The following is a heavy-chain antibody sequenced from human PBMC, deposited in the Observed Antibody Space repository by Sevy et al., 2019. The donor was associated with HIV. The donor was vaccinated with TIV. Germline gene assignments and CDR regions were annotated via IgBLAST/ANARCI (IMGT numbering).Heavy chain of an antibody. J-gene: IGHJ4*02. V-gene: IGHV3-30*18. CDR2: ISYDGSNK. CDR3: ANSGPSHLDY. CDR1: GFTFSSYG. Sequence: GGSLRLSCAASGFTFSSYGMHWVRQAPGKGLEWVAVISYDGSNKYYADSVKGRFTISRDNSKNTLYLQMNSLRAEDTAVYYCANSGPSHLDYWGQGTLVTVSS. D-gene: IGHD3-10*01.